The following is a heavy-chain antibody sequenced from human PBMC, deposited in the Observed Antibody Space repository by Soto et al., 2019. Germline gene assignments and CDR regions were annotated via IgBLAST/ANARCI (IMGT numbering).Heavy chain of an antibody. J-gene: IGHJ6*02. D-gene: IGHD4-17*01. Sequence: GXSVKVSCKASVGTLSNYAFTWVRQAPGQGLEWMGGIIPIFNTANYAQKFQGRVTITADESTSTAYMEVNSLRSEDTAVYYCARVRPTDYVGNYNNGMDVWRQGTTVTVSS. V-gene: IGHV1-69*13. CDR2: IIPIFNTA. CDR3: ARVRPTDYVGNYNNGMDV. CDR1: VGTLSNYA.